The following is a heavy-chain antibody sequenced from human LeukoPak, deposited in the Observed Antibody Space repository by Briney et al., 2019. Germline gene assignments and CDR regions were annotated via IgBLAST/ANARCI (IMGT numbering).Heavy chain of an antibody. Sequence: SETLSLTCAVYGGSFSGYYWSWIRQPPGKGLEWIGYIYYSGSTNYNPSLKSRVTISVDTSKNQFSLKLSSVTAADTAVYYCARGLFYRYPYYFDYWGQGTLVTVSS. CDR3: ARGLFYRYPYYFDY. CDR1: GGSFSGYY. CDR2: IYYSGST. V-gene: IGHV4-59*01. J-gene: IGHJ4*02. D-gene: IGHD3-16*02.